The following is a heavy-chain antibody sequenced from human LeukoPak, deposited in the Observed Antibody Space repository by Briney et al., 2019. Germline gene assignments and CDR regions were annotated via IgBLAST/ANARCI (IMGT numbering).Heavy chain of an antibody. CDR2: IYSGGST. CDR3: ARPAYLAAAGTNDY. J-gene: IGHJ4*02. Sequence: GGSLRLSCAASGFTVSSNYMSWVRQAPGKGLEWVSVIYSGGSTYCADSVKGRFTISRDNSKNTLYLQMNSLRAEDTAVYYCARPAYLAAAGTNDYWGQGTLVTVSS. D-gene: IGHD6-13*01. CDR1: GFTVSSNY. V-gene: IGHV3-53*01.